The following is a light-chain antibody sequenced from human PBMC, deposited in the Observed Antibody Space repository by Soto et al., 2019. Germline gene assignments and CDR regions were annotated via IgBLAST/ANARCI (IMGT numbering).Light chain of an antibody. V-gene: IGKV3-20*01. Sequence: EIVLTQSPGTLSLSPGERATLSCRASQSVSRSYLAWYQQKPGQAPRLLIYGASTRATGIPDSFSGSGSGTDFTLTISRLEPEDFAVYYCQQYDSSPYTFGQGTKLEI. J-gene: IGKJ2*01. CDR2: GAS. CDR1: QSVSRSY. CDR3: QQYDSSPYT.